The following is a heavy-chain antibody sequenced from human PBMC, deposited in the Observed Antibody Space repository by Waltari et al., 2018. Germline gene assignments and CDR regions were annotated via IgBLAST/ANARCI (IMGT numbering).Heavy chain of an antibody. CDR3: AAESNPDIVVVPAARY. J-gene: IGHJ4*02. Sequence: QMQLVQSGPEVQKPGTSVKVSCKASGFTFTSSAVKWVRQARRQRLEWIGWIVVVSGNTNYAQKFQERVTITRDMSTSTAYMELSSLRSEDTAVYYCAAESNPDIVVVPAARYWGQGTLVTVSS. CDR1: GFTFTSSA. CDR2: IVVVSGNT. D-gene: IGHD2-2*01. V-gene: IGHV1-58*01.